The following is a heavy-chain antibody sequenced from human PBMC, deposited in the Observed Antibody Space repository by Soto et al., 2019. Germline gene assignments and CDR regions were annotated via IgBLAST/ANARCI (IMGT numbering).Heavy chain of an antibody. V-gene: IGHV1-69*02. CDR1: GGTFSSYT. J-gene: IGHJ5*02. Sequence: ASVKVSCKASGGTFSSYTISWVRQAPGQGLEWMGRIIPILGIANYAQKFQGRVTITADKSTSTAYMELSSLRSEDTAVYYCARARGRFWSGYPPSYNWFDPWGQGTLVTVSS. D-gene: IGHD3-3*01. CDR2: IIPILGIA. CDR3: ARARGRFWSGYPPSYNWFDP.